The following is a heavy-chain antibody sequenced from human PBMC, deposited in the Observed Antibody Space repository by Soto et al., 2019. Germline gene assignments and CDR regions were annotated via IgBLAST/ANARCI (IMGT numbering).Heavy chain of an antibody. CDR1: GFTFSTYH. CDR3: ARIGSWALNFDY. J-gene: IGHJ4*02. CDR2: IWSDGSNK. V-gene: IGHV3-33*01. D-gene: IGHD6-13*01. Sequence: GGSLRLSYTAPGFTFSTYHMHWVRQAPGKGLEWVAVIWSDGSNKYYADSVKGRFTISRDNSKNTLYLQMNSLRVEDTAVYYCARIGSWALNFDYWGQGT.